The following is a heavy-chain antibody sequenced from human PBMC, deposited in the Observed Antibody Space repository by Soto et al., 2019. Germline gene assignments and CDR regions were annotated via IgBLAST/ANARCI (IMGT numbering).Heavy chain of an antibody. J-gene: IGHJ4*02. CDR1: GFTFSTYA. Sequence: GGSLRLSCAASGFTFSTYAMHWVRQAPGKGLEWVAVISYDGSNKYYADSVKGRFTISRDNSKNTLYLQMNSLRAEDTAVYYCARVGDAIAAVAGYFDYWGQGTLVTVSS. D-gene: IGHD6-19*01. V-gene: IGHV3-30-3*01. CDR2: ISYDGSNK. CDR3: ARVGDAIAAVAGYFDY.